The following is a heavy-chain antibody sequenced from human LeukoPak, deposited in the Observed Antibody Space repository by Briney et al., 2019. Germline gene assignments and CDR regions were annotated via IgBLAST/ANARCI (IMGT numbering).Heavy chain of an antibody. CDR3: ARSVDYGSGSLDY. CDR1: GFSFSSYW. CDR2: IKQDGSEK. J-gene: IGHJ4*02. V-gene: IGHV3-7*01. Sequence: GGSLRLSCAASGFSFSSYWMSWVRQAPGKGLEWVANIKQDGSEKNYVDSVKGRFTVSRDNAKNSLYLQMNSLRAEDTAVYYCARSVDYGSGSLDYWGQGTLVTVSS. D-gene: IGHD3-10*01.